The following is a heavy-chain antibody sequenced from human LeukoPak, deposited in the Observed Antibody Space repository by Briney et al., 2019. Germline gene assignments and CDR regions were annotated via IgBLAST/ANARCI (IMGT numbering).Heavy chain of an antibody. V-gene: IGHV1-8*01. CDR2: MNPNSGNT. Sequence: GASVKVSCKASGYTFTSYDINWVRQATGQGLEWMGWMNPNSGNTGYAQKFQGRVTMTRNTSISTAYMELSSLRSEDTAVYYCARAPSYDSSGYYPYWGQGTLVTVSS. CDR1: GYTFTSYD. CDR3: ARAPSYDSSGYYPY. J-gene: IGHJ4*02. D-gene: IGHD3-22*01.